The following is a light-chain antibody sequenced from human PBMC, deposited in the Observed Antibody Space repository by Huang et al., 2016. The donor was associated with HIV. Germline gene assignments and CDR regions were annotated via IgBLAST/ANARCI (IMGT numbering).Light chain of an antibody. CDR2: GAS. CDR1: QGISNN. Sequence: EMVMTQSPDTLSVSPGESVTHSCRASQGISNNLAWYQHKPGQAPSLLIHGASTRAAGIPARFSGRGSEIAFSLTISSLQSEDSAVYYCLQCINWPRTFGQGTKLEIK. CDR3: LQCINWPRT. J-gene: IGKJ2*01. V-gene: IGKV3-15*01.